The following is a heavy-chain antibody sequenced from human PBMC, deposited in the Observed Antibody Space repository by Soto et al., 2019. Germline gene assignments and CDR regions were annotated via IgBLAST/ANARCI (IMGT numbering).Heavy chain of an antibody. D-gene: IGHD5-18*01. Sequence: EVRLVETGGGLIQPGGSLSLSCAASGFTVTSNYMNWVRQAPGKGLEWVSIIYSSGTTYYADSVKGRFTISRDKSKNTLYLQMRNLRAEDTAIYYCARVDTYDYYYAMDVWGQGTTVTVSS. V-gene: IGHV3-53*02. J-gene: IGHJ6*02. CDR3: ARVDTYDYYYAMDV. CDR2: IYSSGTT. CDR1: GFTVTSNY.